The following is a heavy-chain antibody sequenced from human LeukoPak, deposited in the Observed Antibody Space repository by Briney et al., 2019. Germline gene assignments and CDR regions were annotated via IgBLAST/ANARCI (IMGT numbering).Heavy chain of an antibody. V-gene: IGHV4-34*01. Sequence: PSETLSLTCAVYGGSFSGYYWRWIRQPPGKGLEWIGEINHSGSTNYNPSLKSRVTISVDTSKNQFSLKLSSVTAADTAVYYCARARGYGSGSYTYWGQGTLVTVSS. CDR1: GGSFSGYY. CDR2: INHSGST. D-gene: IGHD3-10*01. J-gene: IGHJ4*02. CDR3: ARARGYGSGSYTY.